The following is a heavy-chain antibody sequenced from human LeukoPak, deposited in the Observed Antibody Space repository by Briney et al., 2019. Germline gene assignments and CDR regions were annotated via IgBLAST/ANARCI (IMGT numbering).Heavy chain of an antibody. J-gene: IGHJ4*02. V-gene: IGHV4-39*01. CDR2: LHYSGTP. CDR3: SRGDDSHKQGNF. Sequence: SQSLSLTCTLSDDSISTTRSYCTWIRQPPGKGLEWVASLHYSGTPYYSPSLSSRISIFVDTSKRQFSLQVRSVTASDTAMYYCSRGDDSHKQGNFWGQGTLVTVSS. CDR1: DDSISTTRSY. D-gene: IGHD7-27*01.